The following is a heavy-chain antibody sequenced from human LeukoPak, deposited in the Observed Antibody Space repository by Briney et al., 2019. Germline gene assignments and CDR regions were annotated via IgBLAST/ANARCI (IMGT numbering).Heavy chain of an antibody. V-gene: IGHV4-59*12. Sequence: SETLSLTCTVSGGSISTYYWTWIRQPPGKGLEWIGFIYYSGSTNYNPSLKSRVTIPVDTSKNQFSLKLSSVTAADTAVYYCAREGQFGYYDNSGYHEYYFDYWGRGTLVTVSS. CDR2: IYYSGST. D-gene: IGHD3-22*01. J-gene: IGHJ4*02. CDR3: AREGQFGYYDNSGYHEYYFDY. CDR1: GGSISTYY.